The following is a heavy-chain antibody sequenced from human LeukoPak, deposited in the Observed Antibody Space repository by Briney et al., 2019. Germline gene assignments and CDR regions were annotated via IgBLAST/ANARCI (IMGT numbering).Heavy chain of an antibody. Sequence: GGSLRLSCAASGFTFSSYAMHWVRQAPGKGLEWVAVISYDGSNKYYADSVKGRFTISRDNSKNTLYLQMNSLRAEDTAVYYCARATRITMIVVVITSFDSWGREPWSPSPQ. D-gene: IGHD3-22*01. J-gene: IGHJ4*02. CDR1: GFTFSSYA. CDR2: ISYDGSNK. V-gene: IGHV3-30-3*01. CDR3: ARATRITMIVVVITSFDS.